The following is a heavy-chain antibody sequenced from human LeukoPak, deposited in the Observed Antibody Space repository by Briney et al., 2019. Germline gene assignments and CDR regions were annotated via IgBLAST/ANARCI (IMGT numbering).Heavy chain of an antibody. J-gene: IGHJ4*02. V-gene: IGHV3-48*02. Sequence: PGGSLRRSCVASGFTFNTYAMNWVRQAPGKGLEWVTYISSSSSTIYYADSVRGRFAISRDNARKSLYLQMNSLRDEDTAVYYCVTGEDSGRPQAIDYWGQGTLVTVSS. CDR3: VTGEDSGRPQAIDY. CDR2: ISSSSSTI. CDR1: GFTFNTYA. D-gene: IGHD3-10*01.